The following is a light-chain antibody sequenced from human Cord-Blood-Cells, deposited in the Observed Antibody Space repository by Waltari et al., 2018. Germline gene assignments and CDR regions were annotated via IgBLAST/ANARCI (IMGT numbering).Light chain of an antibody. Sequence: QSALTQPASVSGSPVQSITISCTGTRRDVGSYNLVSWYQQHPGKAPKLMIYEGSKRPSGVSNRFSGSKSGNTASLTISGLQAEDEADYYCCSYAGSSTLVFGGGTKLTVL. CDR2: EGS. V-gene: IGLV2-23*01. J-gene: IGLJ2*01. CDR3: CSYAGSSTLV. CDR1: RRDVGSYNL.